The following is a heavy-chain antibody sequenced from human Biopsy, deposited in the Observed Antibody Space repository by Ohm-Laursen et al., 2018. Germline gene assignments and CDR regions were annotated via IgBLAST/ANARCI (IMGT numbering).Heavy chain of an antibody. V-gene: IGHV1-24*01. CDR1: GYTLTELS. Sequence: SVKVSCKVSGYTLTELSMHWVRQAPGRGLEWMGGFAPGNGKTIYAQKFQGRVTMTEDTSTGTAYMELSSLRSEDTAVYYYAADINVWNVNYWGQGTQVTVSS. CDR3: AADINVWNVNY. D-gene: IGHD1-1*01. J-gene: IGHJ4*02. CDR2: FAPGNGKT.